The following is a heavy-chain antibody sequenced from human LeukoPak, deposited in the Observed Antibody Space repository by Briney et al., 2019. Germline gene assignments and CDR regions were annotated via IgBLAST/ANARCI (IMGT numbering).Heavy chain of an antibody. CDR1: GFTFSTYG. J-gene: IGHJ4*02. V-gene: IGHV3-23*01. CDR2: ISGSGGST. Sequence: GGSLRLSCAASGFTFSTYGMSWVRQAPGKGLEWVSGISGSGGSTYYADSVKGRFTISRDNSKNTLYLQMNNLRAEDTAVYYCANEIYFDTTGPHYWGQGTLVTVSS. D-gene: IGHD3-22*01. CDR3: ANEIYFDTTGPHY.